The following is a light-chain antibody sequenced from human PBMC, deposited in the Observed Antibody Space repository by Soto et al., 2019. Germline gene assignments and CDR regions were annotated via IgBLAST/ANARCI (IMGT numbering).Light chain of an antibody. CDR1: RSISRY. J-gene: IGKJ5*01. CDR2: AAS. CDR3: QQSYSTHIT. Sequence: DIHMTQSPSSLSASAGNRFNMTCGAIRSISRYLSWYQQKPGKAPNLLIYAASSLQSGVPSRFSGSGSGTDFTLTISSLQPEDFETYYCQQSYSTHITFGQGTRLEIK. V-gene: IGKV1-39*01.